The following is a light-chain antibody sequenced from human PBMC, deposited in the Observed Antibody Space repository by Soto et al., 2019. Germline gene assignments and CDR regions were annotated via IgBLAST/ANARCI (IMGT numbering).Light chain of an antibody. J-gene: IGLJ2*01. CDR2: INSDGNH. CDR1: PGHSTYD. V-gene: IGLV4-69*01. CDR3: QAWDAGVV. Sequence: QSVLSQSPSASASLGASVKLTCTLTPGHSTYDIAWYQQRPGQGPTLLMKINSDGNHPKGAAIPDCFSGSSSGAERSLTISHLQSEDEADYYCQAWDAGVVFGGGTKLTVL.